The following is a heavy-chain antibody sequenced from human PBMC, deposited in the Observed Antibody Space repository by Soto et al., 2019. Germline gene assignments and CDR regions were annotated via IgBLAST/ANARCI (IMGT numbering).Heavy chain of an antibody. CDR3: ARAKYYYGSGSYYNVYYYYGMDV. Sequence: SDTLSLTCSVYGGSFSGYYWSWIRQPPGKGLEWIGEINHSGSTNYNPSLKSRVTISVDTSKNQFSLKLSSVTAADTAVYYCARAKYYYGSGSYYNVYYYYGMDVWGQGTTVTVSS. CDR1: GGSFSGYY. V-gene: IGHV4-34*01. J-gene: IGHJ6*02. CDR2: INHSGST. D-gene: IGHD3-10*01.